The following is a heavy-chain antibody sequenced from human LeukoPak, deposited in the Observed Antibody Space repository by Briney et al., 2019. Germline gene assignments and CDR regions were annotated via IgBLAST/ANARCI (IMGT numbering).Heavy chain of an antibody. Sequence: PGGSLRLSCAASGFTFSSYGMHWVRQAPGKGLEWVAVISYDGSNKYYADSVKGRFTISRDNSKNTLYLQMNSLRAEDTAVYYCAKDGVHSSSWHALYYHYYYMDVWGKGTTVTVSS. CDR2: ISYDGSNK. J-gene: IGHJ6*03. CDR3: AKDGVHSSSWHALYYHYYYMDV. V-gene: IGHV3-30*18. D-gene: IGHD6-13*01. CDR1: GFTFSSYG.